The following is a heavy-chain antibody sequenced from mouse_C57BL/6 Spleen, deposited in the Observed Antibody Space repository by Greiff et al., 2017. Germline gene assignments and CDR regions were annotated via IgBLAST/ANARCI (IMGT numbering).Heavy chain of an antibody. J-gene: IGHJ4*01. Sequence: EVKVEESGGGLVQPGGSLKLSCAASGFTFSDYYMYWVRQTPEKRLEWVAYISNGGGSTYYPDTVKGRFTISRDNAKNTLYLQMSRLKSEDTAMYYCARRYGSSYRYAMDYWGQGTSVTVSS. CDR1: GFTFSDYY. D-gene: IGHD1-1*01. CDR2: ISNGGGST. V-gene: IGHV5-12*01. CDR3: ARRYGSSYRYAMDY.